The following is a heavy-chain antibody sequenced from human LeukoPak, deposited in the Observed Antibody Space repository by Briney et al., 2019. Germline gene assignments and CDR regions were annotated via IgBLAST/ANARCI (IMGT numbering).Heavy chain of an antibody. CDR1: AFTVNNKY. Sequence: GGSLRLSFADSAFTVNNKYMSWVRQAPGQGLDWVSVIYSDGTTYYADSVQGRFTISTDNSRNTLYLQMTSLRAEDTALYYCARGGAYDTHGVLDYWGQGALVTVSS. CDR2: IYSDGTT. V-gene: IGHV3-53*01. J-gene: IGHJ4*02. CDR3: ARGGAYDTHGVLDY. D-gene: IGHD3-9*01.